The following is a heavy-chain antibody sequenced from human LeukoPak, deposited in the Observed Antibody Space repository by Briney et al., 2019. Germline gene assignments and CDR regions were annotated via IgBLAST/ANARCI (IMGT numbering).Heavy chain of an antibody. J-gene: IGHJ4*02. CDR3: ARHPSYTSGWPLDY. CDR2: IYLGDSDT. CDR1: GYSFNSYW. V-gene: IGHV5-51*01. Sequence: GESLKISCKGSGYSFNSYWIGWVRQMPGKGLEWMGIIYLGDSDTRYSPSFQGQVTILADKSISTAYLQWSSLKASDTAMYYCARHPSYTSGWPLDYWGQGTLVTVSS. D-gene: IGHD6-19*01.